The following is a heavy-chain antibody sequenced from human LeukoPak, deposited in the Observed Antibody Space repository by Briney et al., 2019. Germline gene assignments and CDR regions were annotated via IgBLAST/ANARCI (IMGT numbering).Heavy chain of an antibody. CDR2: IYSGGST. CDR3: ARDSSGAAGTMDY. Sequence: QPGGSLRLSCAASGFTVSSNYMSWVRQAPGKGLEWVSVIYSGGSTYYADSVKGRFTISRDNSKNTLYLQMNSLRAEDTAVYYCARDSSGAAGTMDYWGQGTLVTVSS. CDR1: GFTVSSNY. V-gene: IGHV3-53*01. D-gene: IGHD6-13*01. J-gene: IGHJ4*02.